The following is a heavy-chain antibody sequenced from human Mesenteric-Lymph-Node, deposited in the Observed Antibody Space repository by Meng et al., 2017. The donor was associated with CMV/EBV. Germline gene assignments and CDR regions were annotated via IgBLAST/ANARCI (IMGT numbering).Heavy chain of an antibody. J-gene: IGHJ3*02. Sequence: SETLSLTCAVYGGSFSGYYWSWIRQPPGKGLEWIGEINHSGSTNYNPSLKSRVTILVDTSKNQFSLKLSSVTAADTAVYYCARDSFITGGDTFDIWGQGTMVTVSS. CDR2: INHSGST. CDR1: GGSFSGYY. CDR3: ARDSFITGGDTFDI. D-gene: IGHD3-16*01. V-gene: IGHV4-34*01.